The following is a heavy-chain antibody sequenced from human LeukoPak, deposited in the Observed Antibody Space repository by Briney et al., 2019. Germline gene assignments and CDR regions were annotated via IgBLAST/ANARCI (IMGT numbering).Heavy chain of an antibody. CDR2: INPNSGGT. V-gene: IGHV1-2*02. D-gene: IGHD3-10*01. CDR1: GYTFTGYY. Sequence: ASVKVSCKASGYTFTGYYMHWVRQAPGQGLEWMGWINPNSGGTNYAQKFQGSVTMTRDTSISTAYMELSRLRSDDTAVYYCARDKGVLWFGELYYWGQGTLVPVSS. J-gene: IGHJ4*02. CDR3: ARDKGVLWFGELYY.